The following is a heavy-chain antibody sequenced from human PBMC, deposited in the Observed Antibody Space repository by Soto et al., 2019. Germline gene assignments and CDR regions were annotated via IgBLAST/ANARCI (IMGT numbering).Heavy chain of an antibody. CDR3: ARVRVRLRSFDWLFY. D-gene: IGHD3-9*01. V-gene: IGHV3-30-3*01. CDR1: GFTFSSYA. Sequence: QVQLVESGGGVVQPGRSLRLSCAASGFTFSSYAMHWVRQAPGKGLEWVAVISYDGSNKYYADSVKGRFTISRDNSKNTLYLQMNSLRAEDTDVYYCARVRVRLRSFDWLFYWGQGTLVTVSS. J-gene: IGHJ4*02. CDR2: ISYDGSNK.